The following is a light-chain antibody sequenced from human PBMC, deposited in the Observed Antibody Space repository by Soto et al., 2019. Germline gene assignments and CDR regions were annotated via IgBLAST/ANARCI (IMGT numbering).Light chain of an antibody. Sequence: DIQMTQSPSSVSASVGDRVTITCRASQTISSWLAWYQQKPGKAPKLLIYWASRLESGVPSRFSGSGSGTEFTLTITSLQPDDFATYYCQQYNSYSPWTFGQGTKVDI. CDR3: QQYNSYSPWT. CDR1: QTISSW. J-gene: IGKJ1*01. CDR2: WAS. V-gene: IGKV1-5*03.